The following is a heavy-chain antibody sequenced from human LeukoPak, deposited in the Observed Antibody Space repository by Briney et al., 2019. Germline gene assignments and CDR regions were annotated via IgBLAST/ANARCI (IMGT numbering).Heavy chain of an antibody. J-gene: IGHJ4*02. D-gene: IGHD2-8*02. CDR3: ARSVGTDTLFDY. CDR2: ISWNSGSR. V-gene: IGHV3-9*01. CDR1: GFTFDDYA. Sequence: GGSLRLSCAASGFTFDDYAMHWVRQAPGKGLEWVSGISWNSGSRGYADSVKSRFTMSRDNAKNSLYLQMNSLRAEDTAVYYCARSVGTDTLFDYWGQGTLVTVSS.